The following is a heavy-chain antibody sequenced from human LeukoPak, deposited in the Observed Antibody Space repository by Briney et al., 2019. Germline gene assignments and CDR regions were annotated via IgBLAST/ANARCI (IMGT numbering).Heavy chain of an antibody. Sequence: GGSLRLSCAASGFTFSSYWMSWVRQAPGKGREWVANIKQDGSEKYYVDSVKGRFTISRDNAKNSLYLQMNSLRAEDTAVYYCATSQVCSGGSCYSYWGQGTLVTVSS. V-gene: IGHV3-7*03. CDR2: IKQDGSEK. CDR3: ATSQVCSGGSCYSY. D-gene: IGHD2-15*01. J-gene: IGHJ4*02. CDR1: GFTFSSYW.